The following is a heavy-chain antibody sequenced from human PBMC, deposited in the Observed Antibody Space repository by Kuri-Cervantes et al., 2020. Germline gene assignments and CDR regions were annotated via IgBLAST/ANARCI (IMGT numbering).Heavy chain of an antibody. J-gene: IGHJ4*02. Sequence: GESLKISCAASGFTFSSYAMSWVRQAPGKGLEWVSAISGSGGSTYYADSVKGRFTISRDNSKNTLYLQMNSLRAEDTAVYYCAVSERYGSDPTGVDYWGQGTLVTVSS. D-gene: IGHD3-10*01. CDR1: GFTFSSYA. V-gene: IGHV3-23*01. CDR2: ISGSGGST. CDR3: AVSERYGSDPTGVDY.